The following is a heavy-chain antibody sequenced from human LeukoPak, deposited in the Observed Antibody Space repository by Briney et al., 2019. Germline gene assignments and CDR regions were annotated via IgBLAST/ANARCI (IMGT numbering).Heavy chain of an antibody. J-gene: IGHJ4*02. D-gene: IGHD3-9*01. CDR1: GGSFSGYC. CDR3: ARGLTSYMTGYYFDY. CDR2: IYYSGST. V-gene: IGHV4-59*01. Sequence: SETLSLTCAVYGGSFSGYCWSWIRQPPGKGLEWIGYIYYSGSTNYNPSLKSRVTISVDTSKNQFSLKLSSVTAADTAVYYCARGLTSYMTGYYFDYWGQGTLVTVSS.